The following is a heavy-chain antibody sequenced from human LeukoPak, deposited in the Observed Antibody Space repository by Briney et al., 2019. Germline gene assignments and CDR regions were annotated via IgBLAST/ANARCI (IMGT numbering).Heavy chain of an antibody. CDR1: GFTFSNYW. J-gene: IGHJ4*02. V-gene: IGHV3-74*01. CDR2: INSDGSST. CDR3: ARESSVGAHKAFDY. D-gene: IGHD1-26*01. Sequence: GGSLRLXCAASGFTFSNYWMQWVRQAPGKGLVWVSRINSDGSSTSYADSAKGRFTISRDNAKNTLYLQMNSLRAEDTAVYYCARESSVGAHKAFDYWGQGTLVTVSS.